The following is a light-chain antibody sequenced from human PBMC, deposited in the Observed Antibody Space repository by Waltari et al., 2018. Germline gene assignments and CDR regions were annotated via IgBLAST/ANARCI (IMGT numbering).Light chain of an antibody. CDR3: GTWDSSLSGAV. J-gene: IGLJ7*01. CDR2: ENT. Sequence: QSVLTQPPSVSAAPGQRVTISCSGGSSNIGNNYVSWYRQFPGTAPKLLIYENTERPSGIPCRFSCAKSGTSATLDITGLQAGDEADYYCGTWDSSLSGAVFGGGTHLTVL. V-gene: IGLV1-51*02. CDR1: SSNIGNNY.